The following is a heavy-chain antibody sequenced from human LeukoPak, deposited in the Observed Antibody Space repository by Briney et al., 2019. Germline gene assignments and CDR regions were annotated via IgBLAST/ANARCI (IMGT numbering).Heavy chain of an antibody. CDR1: GFTFSTYA. CDR2: ISGSGDST. Sequence: GGSLRLSCAASGFTFSTYAMSWVRQAPGKGLQWVSTISGSGDSTYYADSVKGRFTISRDNSRNSLFLQMNSLRDEDTAVYYCARGSGSSWFYQWGQGTLVTVSS. J-gene: IGHJ5*02. V-gene: IGHV3-23*01. D-gene: IGHD3-10*01. CDR3: ARGSGSSWFYQ.